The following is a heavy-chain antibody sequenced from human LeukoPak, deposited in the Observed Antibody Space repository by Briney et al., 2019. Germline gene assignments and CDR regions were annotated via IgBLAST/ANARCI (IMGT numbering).Heavy chain of an antibody. D-gene: IGHD2-2*01. J-gene: IGHJ6*03. V-gene: IGHV3-30*18. CDR2: ISKDGGNK. CDR1: GFTFISYG. CDR3: AKDRTHCSSTSCYYYYYMDV. Sequence: GGSLRLSCETSGFTFISYGMHWVRQTPGKGLEWVAVISKDGGNKFYADSLKGRVTISRDNSKNTLYLQMNSLRAEDTAVYYCAKDRTHCSSTSCYYYYYMDVWGKGTTVTVSS.